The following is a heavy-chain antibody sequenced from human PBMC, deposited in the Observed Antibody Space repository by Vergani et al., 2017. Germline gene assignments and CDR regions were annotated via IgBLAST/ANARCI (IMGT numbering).Heavy chain of an antibody. CDR1: GGTFSSYA. J-gene: IGHJ3*02. CDR2: IIPIFGTA. Sequence: QVQLVQSGAEVKKPGSSVKVSCKASGGTFSSYAISWVRQAPGQGLEWMGGIIPIFGTANYAQKFQGRVTITADESTSTAYMELSSLRSEDTAVYYCAMTYYDILTGYYLDAFDIWGQGTMVTVSS. V-gene: IGHV1-69*01. D-gene: IGHD3-9*01. CDR3: AMTYYDILTGYYLDAFDI.